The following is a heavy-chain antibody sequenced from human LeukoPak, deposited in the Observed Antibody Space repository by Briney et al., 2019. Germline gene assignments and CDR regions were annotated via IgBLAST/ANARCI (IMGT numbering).Heavy chain of an antibody. Sequence: PAGGSLRLSCAASGFTFSSYWMSWVRQAPGKGLEWVANIKQDGSGKYYVDSVKGRFTISRDNAKNSLYLQMNSLRAEDTAVYYCASGILRGYSYGYLDYWGQGTLVTVSS. CDR1: GFTFSSYW. J-gene: IGHJ4*02. D-gene: IGHD5-18*01. CDR2: IKQDGSGK. CDR3: ASGILRGYSYGYLDY. V-gene: IGHV3-7*01.